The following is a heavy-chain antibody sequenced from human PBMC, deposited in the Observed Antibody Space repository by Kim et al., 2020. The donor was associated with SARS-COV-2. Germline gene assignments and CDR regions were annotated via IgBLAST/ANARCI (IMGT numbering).Heavy chain of an antibody. D-gene: IGHD3-3*01. CDR3: ARDGAVLRFLERSYGMDV. CDR2: ISSSSSYI. J-gene: IGHJ6*02. CDR1: GFTFSSYS. V-gene: IGHV3-21*01. Sequence: GGSLRLSCAASGFTFSSYSMNWVRQAPGKGLEWVSSISSSSSYIYYADSVKGRFTISRDNAKNSLYLQMNSLRAEDTAVYYCARDGAVLRFLERSYGMDVWGQGTTVTDSS.